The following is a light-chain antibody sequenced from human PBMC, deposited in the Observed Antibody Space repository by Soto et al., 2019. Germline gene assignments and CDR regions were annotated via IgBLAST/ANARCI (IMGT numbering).Light chain of an antibody. V-gene: IGLV2-14*01. J-gene: IGLJ2*01. CDR1: GSDVGTYNY. Sequence: QSVLTQPASVSGSPGQSITISCTGTGSDVGTYNYVSWYQHHPGKAPKLMISEVSNRPSGVSDRFSGSKSGNTASLTISGLQAEDEADYYCTLYIRSTTVFGGGTKVTV. CDR2: EVS. CDR3: TLYIRSTTV.